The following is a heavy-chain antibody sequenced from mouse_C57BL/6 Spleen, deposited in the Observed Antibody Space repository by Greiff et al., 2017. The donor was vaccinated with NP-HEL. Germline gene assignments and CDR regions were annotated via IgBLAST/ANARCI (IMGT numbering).Heavy chain of an antibody. J-gene: IGHJ4*01. CDR1: GYTFTNYW. Sequence: QVQLQQSGAELVRPGTSVKMSCKASGYTFTNYWIGWAKQRPGHGLEWIGDIYPGGGYTNYNEKFKGKANLTADKSSSTAYMQFSSLTSEDSAIYYCARSDTTVDYYAMDYWGQGTSVTVSS. CDR3: ARSDTTVDYYAMDY. D-gene: IGHD1-1*01. CDR2: IYPGGGYT. V-gene: IGHV1-63*01.